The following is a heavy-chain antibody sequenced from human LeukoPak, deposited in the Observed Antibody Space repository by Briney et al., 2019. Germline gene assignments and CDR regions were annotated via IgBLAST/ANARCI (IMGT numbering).Heavy chain of an antibody. V-gene: IGHV4-59*01. CDR1: GGSISSYY. J-gene: IGHJ6*03. D-gene: IGHD6-19*01. CDR2: IYYSGST. CDR3: ARASSGWRGYYYYYYVDV. Sequence: SETLSLTCTVSGGSISSYYWSWIRQPPGKGLEWIGYIYYSGSTNYNPSLKSRVTISVDTSKNQFSLKLSSVTAADTAVYYCARASSGWRGYYYYYYVDVWGKGTTVTVSS.